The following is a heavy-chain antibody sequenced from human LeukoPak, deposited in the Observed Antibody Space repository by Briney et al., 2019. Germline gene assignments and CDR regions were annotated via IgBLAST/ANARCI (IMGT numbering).Heavy chain of an antibody. D-gene: IGHD6-6*01. V-gene: IGHV1-69*05. Sequence: SVKVSCKASGGTFSSYAISWVRQAPGQGLEWMGGIIPIFGTANYAQKFQGRATMTRDTSTSTVYMELSSLKSEDTAFYYCARRAGSSEFDNWGQGTLVTVSS. J-gene: IGHJ4*02. CDR2: IIPIFGTA. CDR1: GGTFSSYA. CDR3: ARRAGSSEFDN.